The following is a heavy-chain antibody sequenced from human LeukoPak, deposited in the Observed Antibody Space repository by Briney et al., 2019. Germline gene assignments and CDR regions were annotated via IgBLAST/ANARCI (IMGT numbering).Heavy chain of an antibody. J-gene: IGHJ4*02. CDR2: INPSGGST. V-gene: IGHV1-46*01. Sequence: ASVKVSCKASGYTFTSYYMHWVRQAPGQGLAWMGIINPSGGSTSYAQEFQGRVTMTRDMSTSTVYMELSSLRSEDTAVYYCARGPYYYDSSGYYGYWGQGTLVTVSS. D-gene: IGHD3-22*01. CDR1: GYTFTSYY. CDR3: ARGPYYYDSSGYYGY.